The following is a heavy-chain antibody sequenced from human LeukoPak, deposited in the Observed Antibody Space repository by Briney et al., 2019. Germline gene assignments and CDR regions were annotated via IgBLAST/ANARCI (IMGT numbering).Heavy chain of an antibody. CDR3: ARTSCSGGSCYPYGDY. CDR2: IYPGDSDT. V-gene: IGHV5-51*01. D-gene: IGHD2-15*01. CDR1: GYSFTNYW. J-gene: IGHJ4*02. Sequence: KDGESLKISCKGSGYSFTNYWIGWVRQMPGKGLEWMGTIYPGDSDTRYSPSFQGQVTISADKSISTAYLQWSSLKASDTAMYYCARTSCSGGSCYPYGDYWGQGTLVTVSS.